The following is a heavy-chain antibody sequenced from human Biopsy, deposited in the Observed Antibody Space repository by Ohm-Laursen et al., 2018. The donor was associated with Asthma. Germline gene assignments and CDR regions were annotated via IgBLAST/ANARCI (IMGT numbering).Heavy chain of an antibody. J-gene: IGHJ6*02. V-gene: IGHV1-69*13. D-gene: IGHD5-12*01. CDR2: LIPVLGTP. CDR1: GDSFSNYA. CDR3: ARGYSGSDRIVYYYSGLEV. Sequence: SVKVSCKASGDSFSNYAISWVRQAPGQGLEWMGGLIPVLGTPDHAQMFEGRVTMTADESTSTAYMELSSLSSEDTAVYYCARGYSGSDRIVYYYSGLEVWGQGTTVTVSS.